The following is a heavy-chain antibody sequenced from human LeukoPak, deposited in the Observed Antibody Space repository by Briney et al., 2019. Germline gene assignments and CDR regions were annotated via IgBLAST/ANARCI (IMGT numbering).Heavy chain of an antibody. CDR1: GGSISSYY. CDR2: IYYCGST. Sequence: SETLSLTCTVSGGSISSYYWSWIRQPPPKGLEWMGYIYYCGSTNYNPSLKSRVTISVDTSKNQFSLKLSSVTAADTAVYYCARGLLGSYAFDIWGQGTMVTVSS. D-gene: IGHD2-15*01. J-gene: IGHJ3*02. CDR3: ARGLLGSYAFDI. V-gene: IGHV4-59*01.